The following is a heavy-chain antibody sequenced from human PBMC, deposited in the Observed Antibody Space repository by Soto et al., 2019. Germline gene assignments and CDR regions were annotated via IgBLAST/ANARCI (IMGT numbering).Heavy chain of an antibody. CDR2: ISWNSGSI. D-gene: IGHD3-3*01. CDR1: GFTFDDYA. V-gene: IGHV3-9*01. J-gene: IGHJ4*02. Sequence: GGSLRLSCAASGFTFDDYAMHWVRQAPGKGLEWVSGISWNSGSIGYADSVKGRFTISRDNAKNSLYLQMNSLRAEDTVLYYCAKDIGPYYDFWSGHDYWGQGTLVTVSS. CDR3: AKDIGPYYDFWSGHDY.